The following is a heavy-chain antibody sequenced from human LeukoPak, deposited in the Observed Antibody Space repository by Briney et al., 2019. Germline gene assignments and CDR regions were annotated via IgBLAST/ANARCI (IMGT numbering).Heavy chain of an antibody. V-gene: IGHV4-59*01. D-gene: IGHD5-24*01. CDR3: ARGGGGYPFDY. Sequence: PPETLSLTCTVSGGSISSYYWSWIRQPPGKGLEWIGYIYYSGSTNYNPSLKSRVTISVDTSKNQFSLKLSSVTAADTAVYYCARGGGGYPFDYWGQGTLVTVSS. CDR2: IYYSGST. CDR1: GGSISSYY. J-gene: IGHJ4*02.